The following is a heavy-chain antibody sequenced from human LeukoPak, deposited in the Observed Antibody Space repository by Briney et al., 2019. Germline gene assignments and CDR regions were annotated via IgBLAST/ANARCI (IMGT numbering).Heavy chain of an antibody. D-gene: IGHD4-17*01. CDR2: ISYDGSNK. V-gene: IGHV3-30-3*01. CDR3: AGEDYGDYWGFDP. CDR1: GFTFSSYA. Sequence: GGSLRLSCAASGFTFSSYAMHWVRQAPGKGLEWVAVISYDGSNKYYADSVKGRFTISRDNSKNTLYLQMNSLRAEDTAVYYCAGEDYGDYWGFDPWGQGTLVTVSS. J-gene: IGHJ5*02.